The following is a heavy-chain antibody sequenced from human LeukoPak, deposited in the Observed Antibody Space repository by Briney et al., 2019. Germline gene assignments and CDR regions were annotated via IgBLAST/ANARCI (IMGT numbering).Heavy chain of an antibody. Sequence: ASVKVSCKASGYTFTSYYMHWVRQAPGQGLEWMGWISAYNGNTNYAQKLQGRVTMTTDTSTSTAYMELRSLRSDDTAVYYCARDHLGAWFDPWGQGTLVTVSS. CDR3: ARDHLGAWFDP. D-gene: IGHD3-16*01. V-gene: IGHV1-18*04. CDR2: ISAYNGNT. J-gene: IGHJ5*02. CDR1: GYTFTSYY.